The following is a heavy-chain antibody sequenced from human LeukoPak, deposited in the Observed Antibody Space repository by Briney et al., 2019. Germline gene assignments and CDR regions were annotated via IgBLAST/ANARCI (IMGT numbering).Heavy chain of an antibody. CDR3: ARESGAFSPFGF. D-gene: IGHD1-26*01. Sequence: SETLPLTCAVSGGSIITTNWWSWVRQPPGKGLEWIGEVHLNGATNYNPSLESRVSMSIDKSKNQLSLKLRSVSAADTAIYYCARESGAFSPFGFWGQGTLVTVSS. CDR1: GGSIITTNW. J-gene: IGHJ4*02. V-gene: IGHV4-4*02. CDR2: VHLNGAT.